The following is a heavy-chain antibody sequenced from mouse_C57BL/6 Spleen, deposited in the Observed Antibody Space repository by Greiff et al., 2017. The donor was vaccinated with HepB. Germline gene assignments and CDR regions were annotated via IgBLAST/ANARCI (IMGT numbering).Heavy chain of an antibody. CDR3: TSLYDYDSYYFDY. V-gene: IGHV1-5*01. CDR2: IYPGNSDT. Sequence: EVQLQESGTVLARPGASVKMSCKTSGYTFTSYWMHWVKQRPGQGLEWIGAIYPGNSDTSYNQKFKGKAKLTAVTSASTAYMELSSLTNEDSAVYYCTSLYDYDSYYFDYWGQGTTLTVSS. D-gene: IGHD2-4*01. CDR1: GYTFTSYW. J-gene: IGHJ2*01.